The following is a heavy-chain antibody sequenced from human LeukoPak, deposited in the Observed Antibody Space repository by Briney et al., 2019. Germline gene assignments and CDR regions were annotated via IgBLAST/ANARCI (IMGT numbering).Heavy chain of an antibody. V-gene: IGHV3-30*18. CDR2: ISHDGSNK. CDR3: AKGYCSSTSCYTDDY. Sequence: GRSLRLSCAASGFTFSSYGMHWVRQAPGKGLEWVAVISHDGSNKYYADSVKGRFTISRDNSKNTLYLQMNSLRAEDTAVYYCAKGYCSSTSCYTDDYWGQGTLVTVSS. D-gene: IGHD2-2*02. CDR1: GFTFSSYG. J-gene: IGHJ4*02.